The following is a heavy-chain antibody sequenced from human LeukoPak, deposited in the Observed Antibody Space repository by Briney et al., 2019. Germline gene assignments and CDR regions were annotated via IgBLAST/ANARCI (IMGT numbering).Heavy chain of an antibody. D-gene: IGHD3-16*01. Sequence: KASETLSLTCTVSGGSISSHYWSWIRQPPGKGLEWIGYIYYSGSTNYNPSLKGRVTISVDTSKNQSSLKLSSVTAADTAVYYCARTTSGGLDIWGQGTMVTVSS. CDR1: GGSISSHY. V-gene: IGHV4-59*11. J-gene: IGHJ3*02. CDR2: IYYSGST. CDR3: ARTTSGGLDI.